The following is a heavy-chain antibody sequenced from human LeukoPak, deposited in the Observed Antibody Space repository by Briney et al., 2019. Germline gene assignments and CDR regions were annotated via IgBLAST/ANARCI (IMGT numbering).Heavy chain of an antibody. CDR1: SGSISSSNYY. D-gene: IGHD6-19*01. J-gene: IGHJ4*02. CDR2: ISYSGST. V-gene: IGHV4-39*01. Sequence: SETLSLTCTVSSGSISSSNYYWGCIRQPPGKGLEWIGSISYSGSTYYNPSLKSRVTISVDTSKNQFSLKLSSVTAADTAVHYCASYSSGLRAFDYWGQGTLVTVSS. CDR3: ASYSSGLRAFDY.